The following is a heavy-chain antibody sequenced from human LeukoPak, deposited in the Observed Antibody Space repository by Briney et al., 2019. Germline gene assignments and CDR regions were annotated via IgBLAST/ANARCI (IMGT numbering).Heavy chain of an antibody. D-gene: IGHD3-16*02. CDR3: AKTLRLGELSFPQEDFGY. CDR2: IWYDGSNT. J-gene: IGHJ4*02. CDR1: GFSFSSYG. Sequence: PGGSLRLSCTASGFSFSSYGMHWVRQGPGKGLEWVASIWYDGSNTNYVDSVKGRFTISRDNSKNTLYLQMNSLRVEDTAVYFCAKTLRLGELSFPQEDFGYWGQGTLVTVSS. V-gene: IGHV3-33*06.